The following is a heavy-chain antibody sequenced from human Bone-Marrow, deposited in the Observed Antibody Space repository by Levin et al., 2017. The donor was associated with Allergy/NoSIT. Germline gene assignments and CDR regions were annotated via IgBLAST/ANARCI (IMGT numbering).Heavy chain of an antibody. J-gene: IGHJ6*02. CDR2: ISSSSGYI. D-gene: IGHD6-13*01. Sequence: KPGGSLRLSCAASGFTFSSYSMNWVRQAPGKGLEWVSSISSSSGYIYYADSVKGRFTISRDNAKNSLYLQMNSLRAEDTAVYYCARDNCPAAADPPDCLYDKEYYYDGMDVWGQGTTVTVSS. CDR3: ARDNCPAAADPPDCLYDKEYYYDGMDV. V-gene: IGHV3-21*01. CDR1: GFTFSSYS.